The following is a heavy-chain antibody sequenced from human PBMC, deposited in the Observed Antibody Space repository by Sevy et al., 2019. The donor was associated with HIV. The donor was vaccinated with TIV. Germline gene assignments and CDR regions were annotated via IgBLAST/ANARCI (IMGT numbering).Heavy chain of an antibody. D-gene: IGHD2-8*01. Sequence: QLGGSLRLSCAASGFAFYDYSMSWIRQAPGKGLEWVATLSFGVGKINYADSVKGRFSISRDNSKNSFYLQMDNLRVEDTALYYCAGEGCTRPHDYWGQGTRVTVSS. CDR1: GFAFYDYS. V-gene: IGHV3-23*01. J-gene: IGHJ4*02. CDR3: AGEGCTRPHDY. CDR2: LSFGVGKI.